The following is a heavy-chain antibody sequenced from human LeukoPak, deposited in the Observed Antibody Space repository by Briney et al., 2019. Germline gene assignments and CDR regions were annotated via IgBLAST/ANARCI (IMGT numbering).Heavy chain of an antibody. J-gene: IGHJ4*02. V-gene: IGHV3-23*01. CDR2: ISGSGGST. CDR1: GFTFRNYA. Sequence: GGSLRLSCAASGFTFRNYAMSWVRQAPGKGLEWVSAISGSGGSTYYADSVKGRFTISRDNSKNTLYLQMNSLRAEDTAVYYCAKPNKYYYGSGSYYAGWGQGTLVTVSS. D-gene: IGHD3-10*01. CDR3: AKPNKYYYGSGSYYAG.